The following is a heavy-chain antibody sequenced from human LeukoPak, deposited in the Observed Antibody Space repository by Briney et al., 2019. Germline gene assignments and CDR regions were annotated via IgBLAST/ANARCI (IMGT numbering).Heavy chain of an antibody. Sequence: ASVKVSCKASRYTFSSYDIDWVREAAGQGLEWMGWMNPNTGRTGFAQKVQGRLTMTRVTFISTAYMELSSLRSEDTAVYYCARLSQTPDYYSSGGYYYLGYWGQGTPVTVSS. J-gene: IGHJ4*02. CDR2: MNPNTGRT. V-gene: IGHV1-8*01. CDR3: ARLSQTPDYYSSGGYYYLGY. D-gene: IGHD3-22*01. CDR1: RYTFSSYD.